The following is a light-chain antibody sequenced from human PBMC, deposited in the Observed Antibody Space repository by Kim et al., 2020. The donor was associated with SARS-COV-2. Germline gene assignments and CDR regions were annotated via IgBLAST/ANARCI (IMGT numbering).Light chain of an antibody. CDR1: QSVTTN. Sequence: IVLTRSPATLSVSPGERVTLSCKASQSVTTNLAWYQQKPGQPPRYLIYGASTRATGIPARFSGSGSGTEFTLTITSLQSEDFAVYYCQQHKHGWSSGQGTKVDIK. J-gene: IGKJ1*01. CDR3: QQHKHGWS. CDR2: GAS. V-gene: IGKV3D-15*01.